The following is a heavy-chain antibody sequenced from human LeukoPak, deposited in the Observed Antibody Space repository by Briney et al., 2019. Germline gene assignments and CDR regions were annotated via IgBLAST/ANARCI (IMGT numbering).Heavy chain of an antibody. Sequence: GRSLRLSCEASRFTFRTYAMHWVRQAPGKGLEWVAVISYDGSDKYYADSVKGRLTISRDNSKNTLYLQMNSLRAEDTAVYYCARDQGYDILTGLSDYWGQGTLVTVSS. J-gene: IGHJ4*02. CDR2: ISYDGSDK. D-gene: IGHD3-9*01. V-gene: IGHV3-30*04. CDR3: ARDQGYDILTGLSDY. CDR1: RFTFRTYA.